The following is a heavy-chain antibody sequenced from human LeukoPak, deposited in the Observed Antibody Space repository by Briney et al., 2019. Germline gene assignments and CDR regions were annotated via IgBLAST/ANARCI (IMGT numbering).Heavy chain of an antibody. V-gene: IGHV4-39*07. J-gene: IGHJ4*02. CDR1: GFTFSSHGM. Sequence: PGGSLRLSCAASGFTFSSHGMSWVRQAPGKGLEWIGSIYYSGSTYYNPSLKSRVTISVDTSKNQFSLKLSSVTAADTAVFYCAXXXWGFYDTTVGVYWGQGTLVTVSS. CDR3: AXXXWGFYDTTVGVY. CDR2: IYYSGST. D-gene: IGHD3-22*01.